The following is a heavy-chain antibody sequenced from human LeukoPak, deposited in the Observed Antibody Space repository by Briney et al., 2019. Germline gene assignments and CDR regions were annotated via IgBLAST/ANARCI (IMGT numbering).Heavy chain of an antibody. CDR2: IWYDGSNK. Sequence: QPGGSLRLSCAASGFTFSSFWLSWVRQAPGKGLEWVAVIWYDGSNKYYADSVKGRFTISRDNSKNTLYLQMNSLRAEDTAVYYCARGVGYPYYFDYWGQGTPVTVSS. V-gene: IGHV3-33*08. CDR3: ARGVGYPYYFDY. CDR1: GFTFSSFW. J-gene: IGHJ4*02. D-gene: IGHD3-16*02.